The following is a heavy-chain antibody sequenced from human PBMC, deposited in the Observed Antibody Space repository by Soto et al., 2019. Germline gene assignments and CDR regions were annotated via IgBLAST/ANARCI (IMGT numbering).Heavy chain of an antibody. J-gene: IGHJ6*03. Sequence: GSLRLSCAASGFTFSSYGMHWVRQAPGKGLEWVAVIWYDGSNKYYADSVKGRFTISRDNSKNTLYLQMNSLRAEDTAVYYCARVYGDYGGPYYYYYYYMDVWGKGTTVTVSS. D-gene: IGHD4-17*01. V-gene: IGHV3-33*01. CDR2: IWYDGSNK. CDR3: ARVYGDYGGPYYYYYYYMDV. CDR1: GFTFSSYG.